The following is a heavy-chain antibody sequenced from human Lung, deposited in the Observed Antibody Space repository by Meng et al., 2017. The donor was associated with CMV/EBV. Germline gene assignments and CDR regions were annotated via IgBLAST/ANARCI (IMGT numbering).Heavy chain of an antibody. J-gene: IGHJ3*02. V-gene: IGHV3-49*04. CDR1: GFFFGDFA. D-gene: IGHD1-26*01. CDR3: TGARPKWEQIGQSFDI. CDR2: IRSKGYGGST. Sequence: SCTGSGFFFGDFAMSWVRQAAGRGLEWVGFIRSKGYGGSTEYAASVKGRFSISRDEPKSIADLQMNSLKTEDTAVYFCTGARPKWEQIGQSFDIWGQGTXVTVSS.